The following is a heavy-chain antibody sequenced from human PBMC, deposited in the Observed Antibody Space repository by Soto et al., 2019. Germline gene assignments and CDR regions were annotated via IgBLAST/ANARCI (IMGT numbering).Heavy chain of an antibody. CDR3: ASGGYCSGGSCLDAFDI. CDR1: GYTFTSYD. V-gene: IGHV1-8*01. CDR2: MNPNSGNT. D-gene: IGHD2-15*01. J-gene: IGHJ3*02. Sequence: QVPLVQSGAEVKKPGASVKVSCKASGYTFTSYDINWVRQATGQGLEWMGWMNPNSGNTGYAQKFQGRVTMTRNTSISTAYMELSSLRSEDTAVYYCASGGYCSGGSCLDAFDIWGQGTMVTVSS.